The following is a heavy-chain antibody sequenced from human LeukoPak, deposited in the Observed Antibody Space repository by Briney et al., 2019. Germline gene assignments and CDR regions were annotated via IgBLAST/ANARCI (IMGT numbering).Heavy chain of an antibody. D-gene: IGHD3-3*01. V-gene: IGHV4-39*01. CDR3: ATLAKLLRFLDY. CDR1: GGSISSSSYY. J-gene: IGHJ4*02. Sequence: SETLSLTCTVSGGSISSSSYYWGWIRQPPGKGLEWIGSIYYSGSTYYNPSLKSRVTISVDTSKNQFSLKLSSVTAADTAVYYCATLAKLLRFLDYWGQGTLVTVSS. CDR2: IYYSGST.